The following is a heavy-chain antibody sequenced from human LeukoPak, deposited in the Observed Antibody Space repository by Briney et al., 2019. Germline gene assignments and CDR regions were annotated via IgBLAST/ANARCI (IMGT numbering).Heavy chain of an antibody. Sequence: ASVKVSCKASEYTFSGYYFSWMRRAPGQGLEWMGWIDPDNGNTNFAQKFQGRVTLTRATSISTVYMELTSLRFDDTAVYYCARGDDYGSLKLFTEWGQGTLVAVSS. D-gene: IGHD3-10*01. J-gene: IGHJ4*02. CDR2: IDPDNGNT. CDR1: EYTFSGYY. CDR3: ARGDDYGSLKLFTE. V-gene: IGHV1-2*02.